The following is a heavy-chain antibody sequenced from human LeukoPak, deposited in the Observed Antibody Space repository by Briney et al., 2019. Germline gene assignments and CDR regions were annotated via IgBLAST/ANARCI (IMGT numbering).Heavy chain of an antibody. J-gene: IGHJ4*02. CDR3: ASDHGAY. V-gene: IGHV3-33*01. CDR1: AFTFSTYG. CDR2: IWYDGNNK. D-gene: IGHD1-26*01. Sequence: GGSLRPSCAASAFTFSTYGMHWVRQAPGKGLEWVAAIWYDGNNKYYGDSVKGRFTISRDNSKSTLFLQMSGLRAEDTALYYCASDHGAYWGQGTLVTVSS.